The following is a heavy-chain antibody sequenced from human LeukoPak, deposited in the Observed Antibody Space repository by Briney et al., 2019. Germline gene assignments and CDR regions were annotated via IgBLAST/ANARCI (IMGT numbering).Heavy chain of an antibody. CDR3: VRDHSGWSLDP. J-gene: IGHJ5*02. CDR2: MYYTGST. D-gene: IGHD6-19*01. V-gene: IGHV4-59*01. CDR1: GGFISNYY. Sequence: SETLSLTCSVSGGFISNYYWSWIRQSPGKGLEWIGYMYYTGSTNYNPSLKSRVTISVDTSKNQFSLKLSSVTAADTAVYYCVRDHSGWSLDPWGQGTLVTVSS.